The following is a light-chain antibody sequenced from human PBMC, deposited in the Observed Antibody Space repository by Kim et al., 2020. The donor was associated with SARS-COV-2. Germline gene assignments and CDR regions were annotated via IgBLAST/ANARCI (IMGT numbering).Light chain of an antibody. J-gene: IGKJ4*01. CDR2: AAS. CDR3: QQSHTAPLLT. V-gene: IGKV1-39*01. CDR1: QSINTY. Sequence: DIQMTQSPSSLAASVGDRVTIICRASQSINTYLKWYQQKPDKAPKLLIYAASTLQSGVPSRFSGSGSGTDFTLTISSLQPEDFATYYCQQSHTAPLLTFGGGTKVDIK.